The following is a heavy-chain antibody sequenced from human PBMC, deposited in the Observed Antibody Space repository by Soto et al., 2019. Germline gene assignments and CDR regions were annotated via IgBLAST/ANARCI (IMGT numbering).Heavy chain of an antibody. J-gene: IGHJ4*02. CDR2: IIPIFGTA. CDR1: GGTFSSYA. CDR3: ASDVGCSGGSCPLDY. D-gene: IGHD2-15*01. V-gene: IGHV1-69*13. Sequence: SVKVSCKASGGTFSSYAISWVRQAPGQGLEWMGGIIPIFGTANYAQKFQGRVTITADESTSTAYMELSSLRSEDTAVYYCASDVGCSGGSCPLDYWGQGTLVTVSS.